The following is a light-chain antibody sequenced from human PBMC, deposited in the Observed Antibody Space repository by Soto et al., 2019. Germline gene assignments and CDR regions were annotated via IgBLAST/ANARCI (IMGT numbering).Light chain of an antibody. V-gene: IGKV1-12*02. J-gene: IGKJ4*01. CDR2: AAS. CDR1: QDISSW. Sequence: DIQMTQSPSSVSSSVVDRGTITCRASQDISSWVAWYQHKPGKAPKLLISAASSLQSGVPRRFSGSGSGTAFTLILSSLQPEDFATYFCQQGDSLPSTLGGGTKVDIK. CDR3: QQGDSLPST.